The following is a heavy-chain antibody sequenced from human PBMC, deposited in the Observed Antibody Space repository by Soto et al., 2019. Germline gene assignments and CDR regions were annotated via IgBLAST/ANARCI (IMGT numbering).Heavy chain of an antibody. CDR2: ISGSGGST. J-gene: IGHJ4*02. D-gene: IGHD1-26*01. V-gene: IGHV3-23*01. CDR3: AKEPPPWEPRGGDYFDY. Sequence: GGSLRLSCAASGFTFSSYAMSWVRQAPGKGLEWVSAISGSGGSTYYADSVKGRFTISRDNSKNTLYLQMNSLRAEDTAVYYCAKEPPPWEPRGGDYFDYWGQGTLVTVSS. CDR1: GFTFSSYA.